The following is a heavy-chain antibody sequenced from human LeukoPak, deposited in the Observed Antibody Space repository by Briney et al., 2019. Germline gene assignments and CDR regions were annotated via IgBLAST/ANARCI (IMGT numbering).Heavy chain of an antibody. V-gene: IGHV1-18*01. CDR3: AREDRDILTGYSNLLP. CDR1: GYTFTSYG. Sequence: ASVKVSCKASGYTFTSYGISWVRQAPGQGLEWMGWISAYNGNTNYAQKLQGRVTMTTDTSTSTAYMELRSLRSDDTAVYYCAREDRDILTGYSNLLPGGQGTLVTVSS. CDR2: ISAYNGNT. D-gene: IGHD3-9*01. J-gene: IGHJ4*02.